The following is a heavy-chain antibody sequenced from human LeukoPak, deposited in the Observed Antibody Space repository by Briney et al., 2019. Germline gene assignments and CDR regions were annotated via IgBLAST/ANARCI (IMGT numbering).Heavy chain of an antibody. Sequence: PGGSLRLSCAASGFTFSSYDMNWVRLAPGKGLEWVSYISSSTSAIFYADSVKGRFTISRDNSKNTLYLQMNSLRTEDTAVYYCAKSHYDFWSGYYPIDYWGQGTLVTVSS. V-gene: IGHV3-48*01. CDR1: GFTFSSYD. J-gene: IGHJ4*02. CDR3: AKSHYDFWSGYYPIDY. D-gene: IGHD3-3*01. CDR2: ISSSTSAI.